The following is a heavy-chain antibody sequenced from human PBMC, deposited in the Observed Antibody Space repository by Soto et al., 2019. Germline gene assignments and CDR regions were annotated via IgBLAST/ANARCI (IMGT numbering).Heavy chain of an antibody. CDR3: ARDLPGG. J-gene: IGHJ3*01. Sequence: EVQLVESGGGLVQPGGSLRLSCAPSGFTFSSNWMHWVRQAPGKGLLWVSRINTDGSSTSYAESVEGRFTISRDNTKNTLYLQMNSLRAEDTAVYYCARDLPGGWGQGTMVTVSS. V-gene: IGHV3-74*01. CDR1: GFTFSSNW. CDR2: INTDGSST.